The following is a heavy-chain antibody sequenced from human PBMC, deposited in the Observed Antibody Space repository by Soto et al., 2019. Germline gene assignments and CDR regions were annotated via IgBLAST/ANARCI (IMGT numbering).Heavy chain of an antibody. CDR1: GFPFSSYG. V-gene: IGHV3-33*03. D-gene: IGHD1-26*01. Sequence: QVHLVESGGGVVQPGRSLRLSCVASGFPFSSYGMHWVRQAPGKGLDWVAVIWYEGSNKYYGDPVKGRFTITRDNSKNTLNLQMYSLRVEDTAVYYCARAQYRGSYFDACDVWGQGTMVTVSS. J-gene: IGHJ3*01. CDR2: IWYEGSNK. CDR3: ARAQYRGSYFDACDV.